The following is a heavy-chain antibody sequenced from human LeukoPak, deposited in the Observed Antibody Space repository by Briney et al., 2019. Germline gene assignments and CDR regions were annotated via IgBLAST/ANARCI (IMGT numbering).Heavy chain of an antibody. J-gene: IGHJ4*02. D-gene: IGHD2-21*02. CDR3: ARAGYCGGDCYSELDY. CDR2: INAGNGNT. Sequence: ASVKVSCKASGYTFTSYVMHWVRQAPGQRLEWMGWINAGNGNTKYSQKFQGRVTITRDTSASTAYMELSSLRSEDTAVYYCARAGYCGGDCYSELDYWGQGALVTVSS. CDR1: GYTFTSYV. V-gene: IGHV1-3*01.